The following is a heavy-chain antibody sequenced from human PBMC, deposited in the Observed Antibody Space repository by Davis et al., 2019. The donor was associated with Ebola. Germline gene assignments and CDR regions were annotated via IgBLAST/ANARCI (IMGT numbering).Heavy chain of an antibody. CDR3: ARKDFGDYAYSDY. V-gene: IGHV3-21*01. CDR2: IKSDISYI. Sequence: GGSLRLSCAASGFTFKSFDMNWVLQVPGGGLEWVASIKSDISYIYYAASVRGRFTVSLDNAKNSLYLQMSSLRAEDTAVYYCARKDFGDYAYSDYWGQGTLVTVSS. D-gene: IGHD4-17*01. J-gene: IGHJ4*02. CDR1: GFTFKSFD.